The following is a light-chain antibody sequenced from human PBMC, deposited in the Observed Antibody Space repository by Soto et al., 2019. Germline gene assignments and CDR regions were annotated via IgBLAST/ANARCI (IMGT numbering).Light chain of an antibody. J-gene: IGLJ2*01. CDR3: QSYDSSLSGYVV. CDR1: SSNIGAGYD. CDR2: GNS. Sequence: QPVLTQPPSVSGAPGQRATISCTGSSSNIGAGYDVHWYQQLPGTAPKLLIYGNSNRPSGVPDRFSGSKSGTSASLAITGLQAEDEADYYCQSYDSSLSGYVVFGGGTQLTVL. V-gene: IGLV1-40*01.